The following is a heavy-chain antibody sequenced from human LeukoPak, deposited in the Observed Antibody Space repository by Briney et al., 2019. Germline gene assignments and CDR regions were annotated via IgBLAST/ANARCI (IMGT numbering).Heavy chain of an antibody. Sequence: PGGSLRLSCAASGFTFSTYGIHWVRQAPGKGLEWVAIISYDGRNKYFADTVEGRFTISRDNSKNTVYLQMDSLRAEDTAVYYCAKWGSDNSGHYFDYWGQGTLVTVSS. CDR1: GFTFSTYG. V-gene: IGHV3-30*18. CDR3: AKWGSDNSGHYFDY. CDR2: ISYDGRNK. D-gene: IGHD3-22*01. J-gene: IGHJ4*02.